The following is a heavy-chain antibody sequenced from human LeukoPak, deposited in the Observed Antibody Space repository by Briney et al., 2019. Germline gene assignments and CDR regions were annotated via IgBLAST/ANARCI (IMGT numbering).Heavy chain of an antibody. D-gene: IGHD5-24*01. CDR2: MNPNSGGT. Sequence: ASVKVSCKASGYPFTTYDINWVRQAPGQGLEWVAWMNPNSGGTVYAQKFQGRVTLARDTSIGTAYMELNSLRSEDTAVYYCARDGGYNTLPFDYWGQGTLVTVSS. CDR3: ARDGGYNTLPFDY. V-gene: IGHV1-8*01. CDR1: GYPFTTYD. J-gene: IGHJ4*02.